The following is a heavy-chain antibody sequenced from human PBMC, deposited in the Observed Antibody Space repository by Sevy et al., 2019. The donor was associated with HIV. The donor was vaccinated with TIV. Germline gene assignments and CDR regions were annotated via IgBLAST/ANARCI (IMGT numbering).Heavy chain of an antibody. J-gene: IGHJ4*02. CDR1: GYTFTSYD. D-gene: IGHD2-15*01. V-gene: IGHV1-8*01. CDR3: ARPYCSGGSCYHPAH. Sequence: ASVKVSCKASGYTFTSYDINWVRQATGQGLEWMVWMNPNSGNTGYAQKFQGRVTMTRNTSISTAYMELSSLRSEDTAVYYCARPYCSGGSCYHPAHWGQGTLVTVSS. CDR2: MNPNSGNT.